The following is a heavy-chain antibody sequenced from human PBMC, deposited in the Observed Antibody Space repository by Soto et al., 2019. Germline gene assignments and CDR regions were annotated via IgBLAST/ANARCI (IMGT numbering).Heavy chain of an antibody. CDR3: ARYCCGDCYTYHYYGLSF. CDR1: GGSISSYY. J-gene: IGHJ6*02. V-gene: IGHV4-59*01. CDR2: IYNIGNT. Sequence: ETLSLTCTVSGGSISSYYWSWIRQPPGKGLEWIGYIYNIGNTIYNPSLKSRVTISVDTSKNQFSLILSSVTAADTAVYYCARYCCGDCYTYHYYGLSFWSQGSSVIVSS. D-gene: IGHD2-21*02.